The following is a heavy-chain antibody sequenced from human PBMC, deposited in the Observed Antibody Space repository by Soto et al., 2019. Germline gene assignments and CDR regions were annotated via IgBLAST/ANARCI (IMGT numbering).Heavy chain of an antibody. J-gene: IGHJ3*02. V-gene: IGHV4-59*01. CDR3: ARSYGWAFDI. CDR1: GGSISSYY. D-gene: IGHD3-16*01. Sequence: QVQLQESGPGLVKPSETLSLSCTVSGGSISSYYWGWIRQPPGKGLEWIGYIFYSGSTNYNPSLKXXVXIXXDTSENQFSLKLTSVTAADTAVYYCARSYGWAFDIWGQGTMVTVSS. CDR2: IFYSGST.